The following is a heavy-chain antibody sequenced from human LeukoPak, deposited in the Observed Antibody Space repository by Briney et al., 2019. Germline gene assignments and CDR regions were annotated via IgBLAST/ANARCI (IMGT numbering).Heavy chain of an antibody. Sequence: PSETLSLTCTVSGGSISSSSYYWGWIRQPPGKGLEWIGSIYYSGSTYYNPSLKSRVTISVDTSKNQFSLKLSSVTAADTAVYYCDRQLLFGPIDYWGQGTLVTVSS. CDR3: DRQLLFGPIDY. V-gene: IGHV4-39*07. CDR2: IYYSGST. CDR1: GGSISSSSYY. D-gene: IGHD2-2*01. J-gene: IGHJ4*02.